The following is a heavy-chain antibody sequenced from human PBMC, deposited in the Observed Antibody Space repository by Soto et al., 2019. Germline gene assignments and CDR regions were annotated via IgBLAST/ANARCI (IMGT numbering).Heavy chain of an antibody. D-gene: IGHD3-22*01. J-gene: IGHJ6*02. Sequence: EVQLVESGGGLVQPGRSLRLSCAASGFTFDDYAMHWVRQRPGRGLEWVSGITWNSDEIGYPDSVEGRFSISRDNAKKYLYLQMNSVRPDDTALYYCAASRGYDSSGYSGYYYGMDVWGQGTTVTVSS. CDR3: AASRGYDSSGYSGYYYGMDV. CDR2: ITWNSDEI. V-gene: IGHV3-9*01. CDR1: GFTFDDYA.